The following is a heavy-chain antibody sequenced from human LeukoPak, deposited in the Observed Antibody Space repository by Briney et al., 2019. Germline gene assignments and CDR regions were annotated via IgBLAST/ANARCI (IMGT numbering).Heavy chain of an antibody. CDR2: VSYSGST. Sequence: SETLSLTCTVSGGSISSSNYYWGWIRQPPGKGLEWIGSVSYSGSTYYDASLRSRVTISVDTSKNQFSLKLSSVTAADTAVYYCARTRDYYSPAFDIWGQGTVVTVSS. CDR1: GGSISSSNYY. V-gene: IGHV4-39*07. J-gene: IGHJ3*02. D-gene: IGHD3-3*01. CDR3: ARTRDYYSPAFDI.